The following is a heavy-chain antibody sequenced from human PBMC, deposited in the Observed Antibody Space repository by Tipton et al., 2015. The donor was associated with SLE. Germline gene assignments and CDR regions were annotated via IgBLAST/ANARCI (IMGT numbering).Heavy chain of an antibody. J-gene: IGHJ4*01. CDR2: ITYDGNDQ. CDR1: GFTFSNEV. V-gene: IGHV3-30*04. D-gene: IGHD1-26*01. Sequence: SLRLSCAASGFTFSNEVMHWVRPAPGKGLEWVAVITYDGNDQYYADSVRGRFTSSRDNSMNTLYPLMNSLRPEDTAVYFCARNAPGREAFDYWGHGALVTVSS. CDR3: ARNAPGREAFDY.